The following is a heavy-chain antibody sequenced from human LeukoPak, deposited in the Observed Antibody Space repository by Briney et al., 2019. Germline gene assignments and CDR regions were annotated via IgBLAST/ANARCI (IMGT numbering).Heavy chain of an antibody. Sequence: PSETLSLTCTVSGGSISSGNYYWGWIRQPPGKGLDWIASIHYSGTTYYNPSLKSRVTISVDTSKNHFSLKLSSVTAADTAVYYCARGRQMVYAFHLSLGQYYFDYWGQGTLVTVSS. J-gene: IGHJ4*02. CDR1: GGSISSGNYY. D-gene: IGHD2-8*01. CDR3: ARGRQMVYAFHLSLGQYYFDY. CDR2: IHYSGTT. V-gene: IGHV4-39*02.